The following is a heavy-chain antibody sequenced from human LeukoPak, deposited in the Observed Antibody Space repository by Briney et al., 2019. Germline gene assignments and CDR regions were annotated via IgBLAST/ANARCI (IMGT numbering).Heavy chain of an antibody. CDR2: IYYSGST. J-gene: IGHJ4*02. V-gene: IGHV4-59*08. D-gene: IGHD5-18*01. CDR3: ARLGSLWLDY. CDR1: GGSISSYY. Sequence: SETLSLTCTVSGGSISSYYWSWIRQPPGKGLEWIGYIYYSGSTNYNPSLKGRVTISVDTSKNQFSLKLSSVTAADTAVYYCARLGSLWLDYWGQGTLVTVSS.